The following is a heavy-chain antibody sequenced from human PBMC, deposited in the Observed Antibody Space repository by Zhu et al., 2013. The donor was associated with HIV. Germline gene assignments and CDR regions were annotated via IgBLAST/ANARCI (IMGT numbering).Heavy chain of an antibody. CDR2: IIPLFGTT. J-gene: IGHJ6*02. Sequence: QVQLVQSGAEVKMPGSSVKVSCQASGGPFNSHSFGWVRQAPGEGLEWMGRIIPLFGTTNYAQTFQARVRFTADRSTSTAYMELSSLKSEDTAVYYCARGVGFVGPPKRYFYYAMDVWGQGSTVTVSS. CDR1: GGPFNSHS. D-gene: IGHD1-26*01. V-gene: IGHV1-69*06. CDR3: ARGVGFVGPPKRYFYYAMDV.